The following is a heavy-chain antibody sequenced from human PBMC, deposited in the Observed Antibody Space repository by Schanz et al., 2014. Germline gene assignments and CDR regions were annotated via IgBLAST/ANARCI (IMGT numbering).Heavy chain of an antibody. CDR1: GFTFSDYY. D-gene: IGHD3-22*01. V-gene: IGHV3-11*06. Sequence: QVYLVESGGDLVKPGGSLRLSCAASGFTFSDYYMAWIRQAPGKGLEWVSHISGSSIHKNYADSVKGRFTISRDNSKNTLYLQMNSLRAEDTGVYYCARGREVVAKIFDVWGQGTMVTVSS. J-gene: IGHJ3*01. CDR2: ISGSSIHK. CDR3: ARGREVVAKIFDV.